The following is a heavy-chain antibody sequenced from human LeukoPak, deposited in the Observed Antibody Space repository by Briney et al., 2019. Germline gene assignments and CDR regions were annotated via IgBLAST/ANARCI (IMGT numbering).Heavy chain of an antibody. Sequence: SVKVSCKASGGTFSSYAISWVRQAPGQGLEWMGKITPVIDVSKYAQKFQGRLTITADKSTATVYMELSGLKSDDTAVYYCARVNLRGSQYNWFDPWGQGTLVTVSS. J-gene: IGHJ5*02. CDR3: ARVNLRGSQYNWFDP. D-gene: IGHD1-26*01. CDR1: GGTFSSYA. V-gene: IGHV1-69*04. CDR2: ITPVIDVS.